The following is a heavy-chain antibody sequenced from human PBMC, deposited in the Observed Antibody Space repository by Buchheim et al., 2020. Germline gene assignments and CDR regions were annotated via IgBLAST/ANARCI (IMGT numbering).Heavy chain of an antibody. CDR3: AKKGGIGRVTDYYDY. D-gene: IGHD3-16*01. CDR2: ISNDGSIQ. CDR1: GFTFSSYA. V-gene: IGHV3-30-3*02. J-gene: IGHJ4*02. Sequence: QVQLVESGGGVVQPGRSLRLSCAASGFTFSSYAMHWVRQAPGKGLEWVAVISNDGSIQYYAASVKGRFTISRDNSKNTLYLQMNSLRAEDTAVYYCAKKGGIGRVTDYYDYWGQGTL.